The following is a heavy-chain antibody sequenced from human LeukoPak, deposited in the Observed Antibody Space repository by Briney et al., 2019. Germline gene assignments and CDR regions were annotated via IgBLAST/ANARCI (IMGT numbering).Heavy chain of an antibody. CDR1: GFTFSSYA. CDR2: ISYDGSNK. CDR3: ARRRGMGSLDY. J-gene: IGHJ4*02. Sequence: PGRSLRLSCAASGFTFSSYAMHWVRQAPGKGLEWVAVISYDGSNKYYADSVKGRFTISRDNSKNTLYLQMDSLRAEDTAMYYCARRRGMGSLDYWAREPWLPPPQ. D-gene: IGHD2-8*01. V-gene: IGHV3-30-3*01.